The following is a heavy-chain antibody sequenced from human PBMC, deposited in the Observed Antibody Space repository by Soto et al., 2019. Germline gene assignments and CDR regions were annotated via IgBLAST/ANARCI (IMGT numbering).Heavy chain of an antibody. D-gene: IGHD1-26*01. CDR2: IFHSGST. CDR1: GGSIRSNNW. CDR3: ARVYSGSYSDY. Sequence: QVQLQVWGTGLVKPSGTLSLTCAVSGGSIRSNNWWSWVRQHPGKGLEWIGEIFHSGSTNYNPSLKTRVTISVDKSKNQFSLKLSSVTAADTAVYYCARVYSGSYSDYWGQGTLVTVSS. V-gene: IGHV4-4*02. J-gene: IGHJ4*02.